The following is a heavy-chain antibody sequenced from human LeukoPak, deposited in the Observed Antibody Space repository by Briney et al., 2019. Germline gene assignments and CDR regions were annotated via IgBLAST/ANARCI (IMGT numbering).Heavy chain of an antibody. V-gene: IGHV1-2*02. Sequence: ASVKVSCRASGYTFTDYYMHWVRQAPGQGLEWMGWLNPNTLVTKYAQHFQGRVSMTWDTSISTGYMDLHSLTSDDTAVYYCARKDGGRDGMDVWGQGTRVTVSS. D-gene: IGHD2-15*01. CDR2: LNPNTLVT. CDR1: GYTFTDYY. CDR3: ARKDGGRDGMDV. J-gene: IGHJ6*02.